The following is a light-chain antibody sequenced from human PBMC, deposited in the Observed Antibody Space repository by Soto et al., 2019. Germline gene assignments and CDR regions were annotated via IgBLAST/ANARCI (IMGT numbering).Light chain of an antibody. J-gene: IGKJ4*01. Sequence: DIVLTQFPGTLSLSPGERATLSCRASQSVTRNYLAWYQRNLGQAPRLLIYGANTRAAGIPDRFSGSGSGTDFTLTISRLEPEDFAVYYCQQYSKSPLTFGGGTKV. CDR3: QQYSKSPLT. CDR1: QSVTRNY. V-gene: IGKV3-20*01. CDR2: GAN.